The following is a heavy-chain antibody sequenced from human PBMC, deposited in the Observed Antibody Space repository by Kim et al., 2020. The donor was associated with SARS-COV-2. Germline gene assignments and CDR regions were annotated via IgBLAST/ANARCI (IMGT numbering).Heavy chain of an antibody. D-gene: IGHD4-17*01. V-gene: IGHV4-59*08. CDR2: IYYSGST. J-gene: IGHJ6*01. CDR1: GGSISSYY. Sequence: SETLSLTCTVSGGSISSYYWSWIRQPPGKGLEWIGYIYYSGSTNYNPSLKSRVTISVDTSKNQFSLKLSSVTAADTAVYYCARLAPYGDYVPYYYYGMDV. CDR3: ARLAPYGDYVPYYYYGMDV.